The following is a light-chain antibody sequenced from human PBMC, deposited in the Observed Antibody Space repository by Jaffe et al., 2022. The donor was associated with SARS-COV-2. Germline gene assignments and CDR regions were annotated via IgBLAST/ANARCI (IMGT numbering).Light chain of an antibody. CDR3: QQYIDWRT. Sequence: EIVMTQSPATLSVSPGERATLSCRASQSVSGNLAWYQQKPGQAPRLLIHEASTRATGIPARFSGSGSGTEFTLTISNLQSEDFAIYYCQQYIDWRTFGQGTKVEIK. CDR2: EAS. CDR1: QSVSGN. V-gene: IGKV3-15*01. J-gene: IGKJ1*01.